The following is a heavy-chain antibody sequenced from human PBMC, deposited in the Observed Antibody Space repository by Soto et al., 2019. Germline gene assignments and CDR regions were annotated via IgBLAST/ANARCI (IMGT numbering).Heavy chain of an antibody. CDR1: GFTFSSYS. V-gene: IGHV3-21*01. Sequence: GGSLRPSCAAFGFTFSSYSMDWVRQAPGKGLEWGSSISSSSSYIYYAGSVKGRFTISRDNAKNSLYLQMNSLRAEDTAVYYCARDPRRGVVVVAATPDYYMDVWGKGTTAPVSS. CDR2: ISSSSSYI. CDR3: ARDPRRGVVVVAATPDYYMDV. D-gene: IGHD2-15*01. J-gene: IGHJ6*03.